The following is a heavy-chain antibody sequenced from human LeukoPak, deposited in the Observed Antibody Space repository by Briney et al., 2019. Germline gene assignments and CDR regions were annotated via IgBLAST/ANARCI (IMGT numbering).Heavy chain of an antibody. CDR3: ARLEGGLLED. Sequence: GESLKISCKGSGYSFTNYWIGWVRQLPGKGLEWMGIIYPADSNTRYSPSFQGQVTISADKSITTAYLQWSSLKASDTAMYYCARLEGGLLEDWGQGTLVTVSS. V-gene: IGHV5-51*01. CDR2: IYPADSNT. CDR1: GYSFTNYW. J-gene: IGHJ4*02. D-gene: IGHD1-26*01.